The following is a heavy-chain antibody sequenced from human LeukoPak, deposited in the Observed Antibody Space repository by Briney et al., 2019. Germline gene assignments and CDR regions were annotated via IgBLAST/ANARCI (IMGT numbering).Heavy chain of an antibody. CDR1: GFIFSSHE. Sequence: GGSLRLSCAASGFIFSSHELNWVRQAPGKGLEWVSHVSRSGSTKYYADSVKGRSTIPRDNAKNSLYLQMNSVRAEDTAVYFCARDQGSGGVDAFDIWGQGTMVTVSS. CDR2: VSRSGSTK. V-gene: IGHV3-48*03. J-gene: IGHJ3*02. D-gene: IGHD2-15*01. CDR3: ARDQGSGGVDAFDI.